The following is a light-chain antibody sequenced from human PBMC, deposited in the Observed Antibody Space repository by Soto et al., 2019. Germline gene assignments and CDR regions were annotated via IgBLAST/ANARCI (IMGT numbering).Light chain of an antibody. J-gene: IGKJ1*01. Sequence: DIQMTQSPSSLSASVGDRVSITCRASQGISNYLAWYQQKPGEVPNLLIYSASTLQSGVPSRFSGSGSRTDFTLTISSLQPEDVATYYCQKYNSAPPTFGQGTKVEIK. V-gene: IGKV1-27*01. CDR3: QKYNSAPPT. CDR2: SAS. CDR1: QGISNY.